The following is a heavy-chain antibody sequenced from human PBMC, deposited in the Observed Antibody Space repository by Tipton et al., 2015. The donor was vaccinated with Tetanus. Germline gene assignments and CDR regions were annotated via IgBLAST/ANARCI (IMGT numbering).Heavy chain of an antibody. CDR1: GFIFSSYT. J-gene: IGHJ3*02. CDR2: VSSTSTYI. V-gene: IGHV3-21*04. CDR3: ARAVRGRDVLDI. Sequence: GSLRLSCEVSGFIFSSYTMNWVRQAPGKGLEWVSSVSSTSTYIYYADSLKGRFTISRDNAKNSLYVQMDRLRPEDTALYYCARAVRGRDVLDIWGQGTMVIVSS. D-gene: IGHD3-10*01.